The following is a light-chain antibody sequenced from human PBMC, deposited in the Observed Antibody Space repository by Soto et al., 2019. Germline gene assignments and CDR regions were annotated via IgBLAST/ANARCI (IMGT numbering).Light chain of an antibody. CDR3: QKYNNAPIT. CDR2: AAS. CDR1: QGISNY. V-gene: IGKV1-27*01. Sequence: DIQMTQSPSSLSASVGDRVTITCRASQGISNYLAWYQQKPGKVPKLLIYAASTLQSGVPSRFSASGSGTDFNLTISSLQPEDVATYYCQKYNNAPITFGQGTRLEIK. J-gene: IGKJ5*01.